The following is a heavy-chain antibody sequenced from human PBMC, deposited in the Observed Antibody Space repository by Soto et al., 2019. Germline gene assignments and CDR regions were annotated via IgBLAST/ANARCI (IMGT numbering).Heavy chain of an antibody. CDR3: ARREIQGPIDY. Sequence: SETLSLTCAVSGYSISSSNWWGWIRQPPGKGLEWIGYIYYSGTTYYNPSLKSRVTMSVDTSKNQFSLKLTSVTAVDTAVYYCARREIQGPIDYWGTGTLVTVSS. D-gene: IGHD1-26*01. V-gene: IGHV4-28*01. CDR1: GYSISSSNW. J-gene: IGHJ4*02. CDR2: IYYSGTT.